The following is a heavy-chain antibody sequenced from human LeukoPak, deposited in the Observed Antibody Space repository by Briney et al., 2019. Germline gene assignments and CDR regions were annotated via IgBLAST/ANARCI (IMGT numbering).Heavy chain of an antibody. J-gene: IGHJ5*02. CDR1: GGSISSYY. Sequence: SETLSLTCTVSGGSISSYYWSWIRQPAGKGLEWIGRIYTSGSTNYNPSLKSRVTMSVDTSKNQFSLKLSSVTAADAAVYYCARDLSSSGWSYWFDPWGQGTLVTVSS. CDR2: IYTSGST. CDR3: ARDLSSSGWSYWFDP. D-gene: IGHD6-19*01. V-gene: IGHV4-4*07.